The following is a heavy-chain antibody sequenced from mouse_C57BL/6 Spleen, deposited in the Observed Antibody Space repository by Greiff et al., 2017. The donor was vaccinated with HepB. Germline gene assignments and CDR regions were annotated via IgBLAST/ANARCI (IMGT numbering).Heavy chain of an antibody. CDR1: GYSITSGYY. V-gene: IGHV3-6*01. J-gene: IGHJ4*01. CDR3: ASLYYGSTYYYAMDY. CDR2: ISYDGSN. Sequence: EVQLQQSGPGLVKPSQSLSLTCSVTGYSITSGYYWNWIRQFPGNKLEWMGYISYDGSNNYNPSLKNRISITRDTSKNQFFLKLNSVTTEDTATYYCASLYYGSTYYYAMDYWGQGTSVTVSS. D-gene: IGHD1-1*01.